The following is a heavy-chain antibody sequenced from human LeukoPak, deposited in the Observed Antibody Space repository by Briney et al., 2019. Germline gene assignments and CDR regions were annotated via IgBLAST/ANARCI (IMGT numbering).Heavy chain of an antibody. V-gene: IGHV4-34*09. J-gene: IGHJ4*02. CDR3: ARGFRGTADY. CDR2: IYQSGST. Sequence: PSETLSLTCAVYGGSFSGYYWSWIRQHPGKGLEWIGYIYQSGSTYYNPSLKSRVTISVDTSKNQFSLKLSSVTTADTAVYYCARGFRGTADYWGQGTLVTVSS. D-gene: IGHD1-1*01. CDR1: GGSFSGYY.